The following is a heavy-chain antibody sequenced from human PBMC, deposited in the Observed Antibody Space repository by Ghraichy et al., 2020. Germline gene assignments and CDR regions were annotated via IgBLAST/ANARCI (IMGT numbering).Heavy chain of an antibody. CDR3: AKRAAGGTGSFDF. D-gene: IGHD6-13*01. CDR1: GFTFSSGA. Sequence: GGSLRLSCAASGFTFSSGAMSWVRQAPGKGLEWVSGMSGSGGSTYYEDSVKGRFTISRDNSNNTMYLQMNNLRAENTALYYCAKRAAGGTGSFDFWGQGTLVTVSS. CDR2: MSGSGGST. V-gene: IGHV3-23*01. J-gene: IGHJ4*02.